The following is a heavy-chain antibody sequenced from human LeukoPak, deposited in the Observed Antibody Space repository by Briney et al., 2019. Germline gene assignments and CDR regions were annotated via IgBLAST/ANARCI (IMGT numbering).Heavy chain of an antibody. CDR2: IYYSGST. CDR3: AREMTTVTTYGAFDI. D-gene: IGHD4-11*01. Sequence: SETLSLTRTVSGGSISSYYWSWIRQPPGKGLEWIGYIYYSGSTNYNPSLKSRVTISVDTPKNQFSLKLSSVTAADTAVYYCAREMTTVTTYGAFDIWGQGTMVTVSS. V-gene: IGHV4-59*12. J-gene: IGHJ3*02. CDR1: GGSISSYY.